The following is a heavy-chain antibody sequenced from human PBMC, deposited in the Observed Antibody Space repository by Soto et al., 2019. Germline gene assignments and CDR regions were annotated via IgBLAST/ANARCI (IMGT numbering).Heavy chain of an antibody. D-gene: IGHD2-2*02. V-gene: IGHV1-2*04. J-gene: IGHJ4*02. CDR1: GYTFTGYY. Sequence: GASVKVSCKASGYTFTGYYMHWVRHAPGQGLEWMGWINPNSGGTNYAQKFQGWVTMTRDTSISTAYMELSRLRSDDTAVYYCARAPHQLPYPVFDYWGQGTLVTVSS. CDR2: INPNSGGT. CDR3: ARAPHQLPYPVFDY.